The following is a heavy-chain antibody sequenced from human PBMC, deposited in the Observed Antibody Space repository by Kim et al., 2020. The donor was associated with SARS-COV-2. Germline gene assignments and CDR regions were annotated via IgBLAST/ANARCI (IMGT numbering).Heavy chain of an antibody. V-gene: IGHV3-23*01. D-gene: IGHD3-10*01. Sequence: YADYVKGRFTISRDNSKNPLYLQMNSLRAEDTAVYYCAKDLGPITMVGDYWGQGTLVTVSS. CDR3: AKDLGPITMVGDY. J-gene: IGHJ4*02.